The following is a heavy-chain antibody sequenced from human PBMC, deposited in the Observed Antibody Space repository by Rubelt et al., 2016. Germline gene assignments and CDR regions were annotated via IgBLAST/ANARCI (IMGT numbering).Heavy chain of an antibody. CDR3: AHGEWELFVGWWFDP. CDR2: LYWNDDK. CDR1: GFSLNTIGVG. Sequence: QITLKESGPTLVRPTQTLTLTCTFSGFSLNTIGVGVGWIRQPPGKALEWLAVLYWNDDKRYSPSMESRLTITKDTSKNQVILTLPTMDPLDTATYYCAHGEWELFVGWWFDPWGQGTLVTVPP. J-gene: IGHJ5*02. V-gene: IGHV2-5*01. D-gene: IGHD1-26*01.